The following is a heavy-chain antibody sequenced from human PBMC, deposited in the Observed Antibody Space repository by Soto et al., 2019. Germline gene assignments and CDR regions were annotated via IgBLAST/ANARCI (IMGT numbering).Heavy chain of an antibody. J-gene: IGHJ6*02. V-gene: IGHV3-15*07. CDR3: STDRGGYYFGMDV. CDR2: IKSKVDGGTT. D-gene: IGHD3-22*01. Sequence: EVQLVESGGDLVKPGGSLRLSCGASGFIFSDAWMNWVRQAPGKGLEWVGRIKSKVDGGTTDYSAPVTGRFNISRDDSKNPLYLQMNSLRTDDTGVYYCSTDRGGYYFGMDVWGPGTTVSVS. CDR1: GFIFSDAW.